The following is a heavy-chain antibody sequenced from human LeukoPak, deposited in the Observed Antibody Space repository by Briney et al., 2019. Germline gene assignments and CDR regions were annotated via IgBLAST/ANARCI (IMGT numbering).Heavy chain of an antibody. V-gene: IGHV1-18*01. CDR3: AREPDVVVTAEVYYGMDV. CDR2: MNPNSGNT. CDR1: GYTFTSYD. D-gene: IGHD2-21*02. J-gene: IGHJ6*02. Sequence: GASVKVSCKASGYTFTSYDINWVRQATGQGLEWMGWMNPNSGNTNYAQKLQGRVTMTTDTSTSTAYTELRSLRSDDTAVYYCAREPDVVVTAEVYYGMDVWGQGTTVTVSS.